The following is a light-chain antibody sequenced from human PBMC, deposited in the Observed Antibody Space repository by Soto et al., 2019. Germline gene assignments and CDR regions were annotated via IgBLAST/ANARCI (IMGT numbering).Light chain of an antibody. CDR1: SSNIGNNY. Sequence: QSVLTQPPSVSAAPGQKVTISCSGSSSNIGNNYVSWYQQLPGTAPKLLIYDNNKRPSGVSNRFSGSKSGNTASLTISGLQAEDEADYFCSSYSSSSTLFVFGTGTKVTVL. J-gene: IGLJ1*01. CDR3: SSYSSSSTLFV. V-gene: IGLV1-51*01. CDR2: DNN.